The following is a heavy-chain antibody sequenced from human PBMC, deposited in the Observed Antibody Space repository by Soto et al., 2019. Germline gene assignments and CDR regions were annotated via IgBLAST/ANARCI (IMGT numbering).Heavy chain of an antibody. J-gene: IGHJ4*02. CDR3: ARRYGDSFDF. CDR2: IYYSGST. Sequence: QVQLQESGPGLVKPSETLSLTCTVSGGSISSYYWCWIRQPPGKGLEWIGYIYYSGSTNYNPSLKSRVTISVDSSKNQFSLKLSSVTAADTAVYYCARRYGDSFDFWGQGTLVTVSS. D-gene: IGHD4-17*01. V-gene: IGHV4-59*08. CDR1: GGSISSYY.